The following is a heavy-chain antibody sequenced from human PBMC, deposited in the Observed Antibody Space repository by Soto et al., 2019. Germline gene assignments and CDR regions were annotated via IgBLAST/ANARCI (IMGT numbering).Heavy chain of an antibody. V-gene: IGHV3-30*03. CDR1: GFAFSSYG. Sequence: QAQLVESGGGVVQPGRSLRLSCAASGFAFSSYGMHWVRQAPGTGLEWVAVISYDGSLQHYADSVKGRFTISRDNSKNLVLLRMSSLRAEDTAVYYCVSDRGYGHASVPFSWGPGTLVSLSS. J-gene: IGHJ5*02. CDR3: VSDRGYGHASVPFS. D-gene: IGHD5-18*01. CDR2: ISYDGSLQ.